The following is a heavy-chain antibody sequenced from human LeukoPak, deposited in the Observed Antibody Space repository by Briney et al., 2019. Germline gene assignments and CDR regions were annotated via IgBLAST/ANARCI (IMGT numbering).Heavy chain of an antibody. CDR2: ISSSSSTI. D-gene: IGHD2-21*01. V-gene: IGHV3-48*01. CDR3: ARANTLVVPYFDY. J-gene: IGHJ4*02. CDR1: GFTFSSYA. Sequence: PGGSLRLSCAASGFTFSSYAMSWVRQAPGKGLEWVSYISSSSSTIYYADSVKGRFTISRDNAKNSLYLQMNSLRAEDTAVYYCARANTLVVPYFDYWGQGTLVTVSS.